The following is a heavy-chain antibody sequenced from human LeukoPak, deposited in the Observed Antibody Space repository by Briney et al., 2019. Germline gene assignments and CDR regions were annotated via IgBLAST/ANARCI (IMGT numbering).Heavy chain of an antibody. V-gene: IGHV4-59*12. D-gene: IGHD3-9*01. J-gene: IGHJ4*03. CDR1: GGSISSYY. CDR3: ARGLVLRYFDWLPFEY. Sequence: SETLSLTCTVSGGSISSYYWSWIRQPPGKGLEWIGYIYYSGSTNYNPSLKSRVTISVDTSKNQFSLKLSSVTAADTAVYYCARGLVLRYFDWLPFEYWGQGTTVTVSS. CDR2: IYYSGST.